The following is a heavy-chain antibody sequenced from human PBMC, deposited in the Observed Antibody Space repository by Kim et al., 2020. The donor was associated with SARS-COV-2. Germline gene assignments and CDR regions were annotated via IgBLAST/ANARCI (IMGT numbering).Heavy chain of an antibody. V-gene: IGHV4-39*02. Sequence: SETLSLTCSVSGDSVSKSNYFWGWIRQPPGKGLEWIGSIYDNGKAHYNPSLKTRVSISVDTTKNQNSLKLSSVTAADTAVYYCPRGGYAAHGAYFDFWG. CDR1: GDSVSKSNYF. CDR2: IYDNGKA. CDR3: PRGGYAAHGAYFDF. J-gene: IGHJ4*01. D-gene: IGHD2-8*01.